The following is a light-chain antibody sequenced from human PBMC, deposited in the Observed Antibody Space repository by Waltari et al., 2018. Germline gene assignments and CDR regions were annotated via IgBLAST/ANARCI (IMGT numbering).Light chain of an antibody. CDR2: GAS. CDR3: QQYNNWPRT. V-gene: IGKV3-15*01. J-gene: IGKJ4*01. CDR1: QSVSSN. Sequence: IVMTQSPATLSVSPGERATLSCRASQSVSSNLAWYQQQPGQAPRLLIYGASTRATGIPARCSGSGSGTEFTHTISSLQSEDVAVYYCQQYNNWPRTFGGGTKVEIK.